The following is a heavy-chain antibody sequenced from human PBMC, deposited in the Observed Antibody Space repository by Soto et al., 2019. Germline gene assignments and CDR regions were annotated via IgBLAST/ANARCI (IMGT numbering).Heavy chain of an antibody. CDR3: ARVQRGQLLSSFADAFAI. J-gene: IGHJ3*02. D-gene: IGHD2-2*01. Sequence: GGSLRLSCAASGFTFSSYAMSWVRQAPGKGLEWVSAISGSGGSTYYADSVKGRFTISRDNSRHTLFLQMNSLGADDTSIYYCARVQRGQLLSSFADAFAIWGQGTMVTVSS. CDR2: ISGSGGST. V-gene: IGHV3-23*01. CDR1: GFTFSSYA.